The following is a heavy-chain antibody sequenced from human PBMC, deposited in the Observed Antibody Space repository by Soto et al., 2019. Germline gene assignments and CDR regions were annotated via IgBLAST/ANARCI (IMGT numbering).Heavy chain of an antibody. CDR2: IYYSGST. V-gene: IGHV4-39*07. CDR3: ARGPRWGPDFDY. Sequence: PSETLSLTCTVSGGSISSSSYYWGWIRQPPGKGLEWIGSIYYSGSTYYNPSLKSRVTISADTSKNQFSLKLSSVTAADTAVYYCARGPRWGPDFDYWGQGTLVTVSS. D-gene: IGHD3-16*01. J-gene: IGHJ4*02. CDR1: GGSISSSSYY.